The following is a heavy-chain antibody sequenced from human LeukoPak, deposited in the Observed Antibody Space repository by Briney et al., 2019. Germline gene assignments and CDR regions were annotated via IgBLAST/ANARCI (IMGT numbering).Heavy chain of an antibody. CDR3: AKTGTPWYYFDY. J-gene: IGHJ4*02. Sequence: GGSLRLSCAASGFTFSSYAMGWVRQAPGKGLEWVSAISGSGGSTYYADSVKGRLTISRDNSKNTLYLQMNSLRAEDTAVYYCAKTGTPWYYFDYWGQGTLVTVSS. D-gene: IGHD6-13*01. V-gene: IGHV3-23*01. CDR1: GFTFSSYA. CDR2: ISGSGGST.